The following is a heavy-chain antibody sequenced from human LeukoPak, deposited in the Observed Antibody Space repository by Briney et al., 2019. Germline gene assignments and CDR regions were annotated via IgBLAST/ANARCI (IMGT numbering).Heavy chain of an antibody. J-gene: IGHJ6*02. V-gene: IGHV4-34*01. CDR2: INHSGST. CDR1: GGSFSGYY. D-gene: IGHD1-1*01. CDR3: ASGTVNYYYYGMDV. Sequence: PSETLSLTCAVYGGSFSGYYWSWIRQPPGKGLEWIGEINHSGSTNYNPSLKSRVTISVDTSKNQFSLKLSSVTAADTAVYYCASGTVNYYYYGMDVWGQGTTVTVSS.